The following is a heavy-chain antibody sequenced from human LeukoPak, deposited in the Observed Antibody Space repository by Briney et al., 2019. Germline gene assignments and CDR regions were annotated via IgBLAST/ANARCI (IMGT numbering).Heavy chain of an antibody. Sequence: PSETLSLTCAVSGDSTSSYYWSWIRQPPGMGLEWIGFIHYSGSTNYNPSLKSRVTISLDTSKNQFSLKLSSVTAADTAVYYCARGDWWELLGSWGQGTLVTVSS. CDR1: GDSTSSYY. D-gene: IGHD1-26*01. CDR2: IHYSGST. V-gene: IGHV4-59*01. J-gene: IGHJ4*02. CDR3: ARGDWWELLGS.